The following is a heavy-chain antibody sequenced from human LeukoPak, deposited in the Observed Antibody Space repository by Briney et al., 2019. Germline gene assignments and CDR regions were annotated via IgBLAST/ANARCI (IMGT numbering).Heavy chain of an antibody. CDR1: GFTFSDYS. V-gene: IGHV3-48*01. J-gene: IGHJ2*01. CDR3: ARAEGYFDL. CDR2: ISSLGGTI. Sequence: GGSPRLSCAASGFTFSDYSMNWVRQAPGKGLEWVSFISSLGGTIYYADSVKGRFTISRDNAKNSLCLQMNSLRAEDTAVYYCARAEGYFDLWGRGTLVTVSS.